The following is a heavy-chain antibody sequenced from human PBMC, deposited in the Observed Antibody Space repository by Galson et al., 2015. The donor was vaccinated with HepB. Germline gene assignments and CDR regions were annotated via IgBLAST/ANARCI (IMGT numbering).Heavy chain of an antibody. CDR3: ARVQSDIVVVPAPDWYFDL. CDR2: ISSSNSYK. V-gene: IGHV3-11*06. CDR1: GFTFSDYY. Sequence: SLRLSCAASGFTFSDYYMSWIRQAPGKGLEWVAYISSSNSYKNYADSVQGRFTISRDNAKNSLYLQMNSLRAEDTAVYYCARVQSDIVVVPAPDWYFDLWGRGTLVTVSS. D-gene: IGHD2-2*01. J-gene: IGHJ2*01.